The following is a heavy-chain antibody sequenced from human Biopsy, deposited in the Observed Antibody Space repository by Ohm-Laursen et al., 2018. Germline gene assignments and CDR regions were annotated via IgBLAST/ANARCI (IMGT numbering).Heavy chain of an antibody. J-gene: IGHJ6*02. D-gene: IGHD6-19*01. V-gene: IGHV3-72*01. Sequence: GSLRLSCAASGFTLSDHNMDWVRLAPGKGLEWVGRTRNNGKTYTKEYAASVKGRYTISRDDSKNSLYLQMNSLKTGDTDVYFCARDVGSSGWYYYGMDVWGQGTTVTVSS. CDR1: GFTLSDHN. CDR3: ARDVGSSGWYYYGMDV. CDR2: TRNNGKTYTK.